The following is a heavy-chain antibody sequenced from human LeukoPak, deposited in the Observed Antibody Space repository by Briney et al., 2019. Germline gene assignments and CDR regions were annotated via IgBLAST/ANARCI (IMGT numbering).Heavy chain of an antibody. Sequence: PSETLSLTRAVYGGSFSGFYWSWIRQPPGKGLEWIGDINHSGGTNYIPSLKSRVTISVDTSKNQFSLKLSSVTAADTAVYYCASPRGWYYGGGGFDYWGQGTLVTVSS. D-gene: IGHD6-19*01. CDR3: ASPRGWYYGGGGFDY. V-gene: IGHV4-34*01. CDR2: INHSGGT. CDR1: GGSFSGFY. J-gene: IGHJ4*02.